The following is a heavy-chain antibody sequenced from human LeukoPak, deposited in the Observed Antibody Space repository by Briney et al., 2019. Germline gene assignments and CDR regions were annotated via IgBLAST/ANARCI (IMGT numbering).Heavy chain of an antibody. CDR3: VRSRGLDYYGSGTDFDSYYYYMDV. D-gene: IGHD3-10*01. CDR1: GFAFDDYA. J-gene: IGHJ6*03. V-gene: IGHV3-9*01. Sequence: GGSLRLSCAASGFAFDDYAMHWVRQAPGKGLEWVSGISWNSGSIGYADSVKGRFTISRDNAKNSLYLQMNSLRAEDTALYYCVRSRGLDYYGSGTDFDSYYYYMDVWGKGTTVTISS. CDR2: ISWNSGSI.